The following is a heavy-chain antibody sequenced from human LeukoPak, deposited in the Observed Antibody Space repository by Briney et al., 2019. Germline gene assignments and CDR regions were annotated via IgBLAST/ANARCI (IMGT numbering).Heavy chain of an antibody. CDR2: ISTTGSTI. D-gene: IGHD3-16*02. Sequence: GGSLRLSCAASGFTFSSYSMNWVRQAPGRGLEWVSYISTTGSTIYYADSVKGRFTISRDNAKNSLYLQMDSLRAEDTAVYYCARGPPLFDPWGQGTLVTVSS. J-gene: IGHJ5*02. CDR3: ARGPPLFDP. CDR1: GFTFSSYS. V-gene: IGHV3-48*01.